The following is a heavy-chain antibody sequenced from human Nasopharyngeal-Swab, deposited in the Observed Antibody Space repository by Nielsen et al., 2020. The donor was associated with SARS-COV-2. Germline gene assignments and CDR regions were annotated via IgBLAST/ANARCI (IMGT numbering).Heavy chain of an antibody. V-gene: IGHV4-59*01. CDR1: CGGLCGYY. CDR3: ARGFDY. CDR2: IYYSGST. Sequence: SETLSLPLAVYCGGLCGYYWGWIRQPPGEGLEWIGYIYYSGSTNYNPSLKSRVTISVDTSKNQFSLKLSSVTAADTAVYYCARGFDYWGQGTLVTVSS. J-gene: IGHJ4*02.